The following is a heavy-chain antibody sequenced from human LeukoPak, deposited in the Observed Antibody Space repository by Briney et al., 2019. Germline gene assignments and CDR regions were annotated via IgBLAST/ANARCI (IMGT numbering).Heavy chain of an antibody. CDR1: GFSFSSYA. CDR2: ISYDGSNK. V-gene: IGHV3-30*03. J-gene: IGHJ5*02. D-gene: IGHD4-23*01. CDR3: ARGTTVVWKPPFDP. Sequence: GGSLRLSCAASGFSFSSYAIHWVRQAPGKGLEWVALISYDGSNKYYVDSVKGRFAISRDNSKSTLYLQMNSLRAEDTAVYYCARGTTVVWKPPFDPWGQGTLVTVSS.